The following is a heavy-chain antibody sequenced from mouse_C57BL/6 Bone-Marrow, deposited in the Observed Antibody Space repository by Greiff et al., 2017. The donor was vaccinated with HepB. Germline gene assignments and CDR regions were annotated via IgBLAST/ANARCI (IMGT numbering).Heavy chain of an antibody. J-gene: IGHJ3*01. V-gene: IGHV5-4*03. CDR3: ASPYGYDAAY. D-gene: IGHD2-2*01. CDR1: GFTFSSYA. Sequence: EVKVVESGGGLVKPGGSLKLSCAASGFTFSSYAMSWVRQTPEKRLEWVATLSDGGSYTYYPDNVKCRFTISRDNAKNNLYLQMSHLKSEDTAMYYCASPYGYDAAYWGQGTLVTVSA. CDR2: LSDGGSYT.